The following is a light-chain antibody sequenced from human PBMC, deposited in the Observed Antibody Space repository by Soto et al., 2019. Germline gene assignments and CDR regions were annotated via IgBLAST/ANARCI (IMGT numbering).Light chain of an antibody. Sequence: QSVLTQPPSVSAAPGQKVTIPCSGSSSNIGNNYVSWYQQFPGTAPKLLIYENDKRPSGIPDRFSGSKSGTSATLGITGLQTGDEADYYCGTWDSSLSAGMFGGGTQLTVL. V-gene: IGLV1-51*02. J-gene: IGLJ3*02. CDR2: END. CDR3: GTWDSSLSAGM. CDR1: SSNIGNNY.